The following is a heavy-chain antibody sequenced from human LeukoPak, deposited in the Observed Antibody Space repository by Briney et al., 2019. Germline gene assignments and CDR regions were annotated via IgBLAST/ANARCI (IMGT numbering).Heavy chain of an antibody. V-gene: IGHV4-61*02. D-gene: IGHD6-19*01. Sequence: SQTLSLTCTVSGGSISSGSYYWGWIRQPAGKGLEWVGRIYTSGSTNYNPSLKSRVTISVDTSKNQFSLKLSSVTAADTAVYYCAREIAVAGLDYWGQGTLVTVSS. CDR2: IYTSGST. CDR3: AREIAVAGLDY. CDR1: GGSISSGSYY. J-gene: IGHJ4*02.